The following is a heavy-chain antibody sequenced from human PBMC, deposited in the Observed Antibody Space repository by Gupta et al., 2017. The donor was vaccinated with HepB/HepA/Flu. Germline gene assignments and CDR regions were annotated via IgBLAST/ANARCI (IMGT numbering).Heavy chain of an antibody. D-gene: IGHD5-12*01. CDR1: GFAFSEFS. CDR2: ISNDGSDK. J-gene: IGHJ4*02. V-gene: IGHV3-30-3*01. Sequence: QVQLVESGGGVVQPGRSLRLSCAASGFAFSEFSIHWVRQAPGKGLEWVAVISNDGSDKHHADSVKGRFTISRDNSNNRLYLQMNSLRVEDTAVYYCARIGYSYSYGNGFDYWGQGTLVAVSS. CDR3: ARIGYSYSYGNGFDY.